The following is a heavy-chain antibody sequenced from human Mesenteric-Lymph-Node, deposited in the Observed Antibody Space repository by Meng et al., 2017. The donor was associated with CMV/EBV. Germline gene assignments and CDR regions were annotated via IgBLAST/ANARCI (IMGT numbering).Heavy chain of an antibody. J-gene: IGHJ2*01. CDR2: ISAYNGNT. Sequence: SGYTFTSYGISWVRQAPGQGLEWMGWISAYNGNTNYAQKLQGRVTMTTDKSTSTAYMELRSLRSDDTAVYYCARGIYDSSGRYWYFDLWGRGTLVTVSS. D-gene: IGHD3-22*01. CDR1: GYTFTSYG. CDR3: ARGIYDSSGRYWYFDL. V-gene: IGHV1-18*04.